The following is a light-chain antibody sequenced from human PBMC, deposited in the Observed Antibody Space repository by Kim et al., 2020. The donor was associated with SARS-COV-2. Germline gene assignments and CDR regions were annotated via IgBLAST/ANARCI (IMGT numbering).Light chain of an antibody. CDR1: QGISNS. Sequence: DIQMTQSPSSLSASVGDRVTITCRASQGISNSLAWYQQKPGKGPKVLIYDASTLQSGVPSRFSGSGSGTDFTLTISSLQPEDVATYYCQKYIRVTCTLGQGTKVEIK. CDR3: QKYIRVTCT. V-gene: IGKV1-27*01. J-gene: IGKJ1*01. CDR2: DAS.